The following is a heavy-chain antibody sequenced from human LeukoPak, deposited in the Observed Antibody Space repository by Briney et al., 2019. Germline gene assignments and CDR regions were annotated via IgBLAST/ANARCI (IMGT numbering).Heavy chain of an antibody. D-gene: IGHD3-22*01. CDR3: TRGPFYDSSAPWLEP. J-gene: IGHJ5*02. CDR2: IVSIAYGGTT. Sequence: PGPSLRPACPPAAFTFADNAISSVRQAPGKWRECVGLIVSIAYGGTTEYAAAVKARFTISRDNSKSIAYVEMNSLKTEDTAVYYCTRGPFYDSSAPWLEPWGQGTLVTVSS. CDR1: AFTFADNA. V-gene: IGHV3-49*04.